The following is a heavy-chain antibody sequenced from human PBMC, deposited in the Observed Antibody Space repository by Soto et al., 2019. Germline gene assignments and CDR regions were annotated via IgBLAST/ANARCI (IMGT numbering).Heavy chain of an antibody. V-gene: IGHV5-51*01. CDR1: GYSFTSYW. D-gene: IGHD3-3*01. J-gene: IGHJ6*03. Sequence: PGESLKISCKGSGYSFTSYWIGWVRQMPGKGLEWMGIIYPGDSDTRYSPYFQGQVTISADKSISTAYLQWSSLKASDTAMYYCARHLRLPNDFWSGYYSPYYYYMDVWGKGTTVTVSS. CDR3: ARHLRLPNDFWSGYYSPYYYYMDV. CDR2: IYPGDSDT.